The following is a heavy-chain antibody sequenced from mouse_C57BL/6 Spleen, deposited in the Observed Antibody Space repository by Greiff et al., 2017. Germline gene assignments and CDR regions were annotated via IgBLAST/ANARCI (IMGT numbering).Heavy chain of an antibody. CDR2: ISDGGSYT. J-gene: IGHJ3*01. V-gene: IGHV5-4*01. CDR1: GFTFSSYA. CDR3: ARDGGGLRQFAY. Sequence: EVKVVESGGGLVKPGGSLKLSCAASGFTFSSYAMSWVRQTPEKRLEWVATISDGGSYTYYPDNVKGRFTISRDNAKNNLYLQMSHLKSEDTAMYYCARDGGGLRQFAYWGQGTLVTVSA. D-gene: IGHD2-4*01.